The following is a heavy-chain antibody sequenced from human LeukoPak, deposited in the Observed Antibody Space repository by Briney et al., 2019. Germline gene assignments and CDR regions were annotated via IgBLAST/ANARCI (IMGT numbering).Heavy chain of an antibody. J-gene: IGHJ4*02. CDR3: ARWAGYYDFWSGYVTGRYFDY. CDR1: GGSFSGYY. Sequence: EPSETLSFTCAVYGGSFSGYYWSWIRQPPGKGLEWIGEINHSGSTNYNPSLKSRVTISVDTSKNQFSLKLSSVTAADTAVYYCARWAGYYDFWSGYVTGRYFDYWGQGTLVTVSS. CDR2: INHSGST. D-gene: IGHD3-3*01. V-gene: IGHV4-34*01.